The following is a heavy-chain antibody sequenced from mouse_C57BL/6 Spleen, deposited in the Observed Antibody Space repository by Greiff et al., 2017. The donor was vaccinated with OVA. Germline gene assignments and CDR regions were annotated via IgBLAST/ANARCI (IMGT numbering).Heavy chain of an antibody. CDR3: AREDYDYSYYFDY. V-gene: IGHV3-6*01. Sequence: VQLKESGPGLVKPSQSLSLTCSVTGYSITSGYYWNWIRQFPGNKLEWMGYISYDGSNNYNPSLKNRISITRDTSKNQFFLKLNSVTTEDTATYYCAREDYDYSYYFDYWGQGTTLTVSS. D-gene: IGHD2-4*01. CDR1: GYSITSGYY. CDR2: ISYDGSN. J-gene: IGHJ2*01.